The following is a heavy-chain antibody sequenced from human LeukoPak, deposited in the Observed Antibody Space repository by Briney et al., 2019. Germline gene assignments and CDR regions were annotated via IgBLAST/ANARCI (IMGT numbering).Heavy chain of an antibody. CDR1: GYSISSGYY. Sequence: SETLSLTCTVSGYSISSGYYWGWIRQPPGKGLEWIGSIYHSGSTYYNPSLKSRVTISVDTSKNQFSLKLSSVTAADTAVYYCASSVYYYDSSGYYYPLSPPDYWGQGTLVTVSS. V-gene: IGHV4-38-2*02. CDR3: ASSVYYYDSSGYYYPLSPPDY. CDR2: IYHSGST. D-gene: IGHD3-22*01. J-gene: IGHJ4*02.